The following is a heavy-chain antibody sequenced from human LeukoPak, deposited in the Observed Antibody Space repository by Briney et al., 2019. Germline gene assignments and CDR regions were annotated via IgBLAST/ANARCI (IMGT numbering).Heavy chain of an antibody. D-gene: IGHD5-18*01. CDR2: ITGSADNT. V-gene: IGHV3-23*01. CDR1: GFTFSTYA. Sequence: GGSLRLSCAASGFTFSTYAMSWVRQAPGKGLEWVSLITGSADNTYYADSVRGRFTISRDNSKNTLYLQMNSLRAEDTAVYYCTRDAGTRLKYSFGYGDYWGQGALVTVSS. CDR3: TRDAGTRLKYSFGYGDY. J-gene: IGHJ4*02.